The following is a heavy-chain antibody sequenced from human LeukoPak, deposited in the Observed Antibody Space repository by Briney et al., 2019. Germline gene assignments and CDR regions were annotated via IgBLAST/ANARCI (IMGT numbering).Heavy chain of an antibody. V-gene: IGHV4-34*01. Sequence: SETLSLTCAVYGGSFSGYYWSWIPQPPGKGLEWIGEINHSGSTNYNPSLKSRVTISVDTSKNQFSLKLSSVTAADTAVYYCGVVVPAAPDFDYWGQGTLVTVSS. D-gene: IGHD2-2*01. CDR2: INHSGST. J-gene: IGHJ4*02. CDR3: GVVVPAAPDFDY. CDR1: GGSFSGYY.